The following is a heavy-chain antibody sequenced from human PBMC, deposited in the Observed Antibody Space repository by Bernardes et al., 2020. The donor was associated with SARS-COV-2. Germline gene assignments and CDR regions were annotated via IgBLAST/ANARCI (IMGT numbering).Heavy chain of an antibody. J-gene: IGHJ6*02. CDR2: IKQDGSEK. Sequence: GGSLRLSCAASGFTFSSYWMSWVRQAPGKGLEWVANIKQDGSEKYYVDSVKGRFTISRDNAKNSLYLQMNSLRAEDTAVYYCARDQIAVAGTNYYYGMDVWGQGTTVTVSS. V-gene: IGHV3-7*01. D-gene: IGHD6-19*01. CDR3: ARDQIAVAGTNYYYGMDV. CDR1: GFTFSSYW.